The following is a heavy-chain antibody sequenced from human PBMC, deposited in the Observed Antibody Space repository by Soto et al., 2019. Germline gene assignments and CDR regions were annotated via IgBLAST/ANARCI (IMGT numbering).Heavy chain of an antibody. CDR1: GGSFSGYY. V-gene: IGHV4-34*01. CDR3: ARGSSDLSAY. D-gene: IGHD2-21*01. Sequence: SETLSLTCAVYGGSFSGYYWSWIRQPPGKGLEWIGEINHSGSTNYNPSLKSRVTISEDTSKKQFSLKLSSVTATDTAVYYCARGSSDLSAYWGHCALAPVSS. J-gene: IGHJ1*01. CDR2: INHSGST.